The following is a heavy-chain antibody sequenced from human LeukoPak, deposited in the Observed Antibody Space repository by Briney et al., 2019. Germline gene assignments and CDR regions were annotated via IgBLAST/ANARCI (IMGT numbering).Heavy chain of an antibody. D-gene: IGHD2-2*01. V-gene: IGHV1-69*06. CDR3: ARAGPYCSSTSCYAEIDY. J-gene: IGHJ4*02. CDR1: GGTFSSYA. Sequence: AASVKVSCKASGGTFSSYAISWVRQATGQGLEWMGWIIPIFGTANYAQKFQGRVTITADKSTSTAYMELSSLRSEDTAVYYCARAGPYCSSTSCYAEIDYWGQGTLVTVSS. CDR2: IIPIFGTA.